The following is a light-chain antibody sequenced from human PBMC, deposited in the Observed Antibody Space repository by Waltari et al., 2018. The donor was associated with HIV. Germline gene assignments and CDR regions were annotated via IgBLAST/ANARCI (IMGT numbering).Light chain of an antibody. J-gene: IGLJ2*01. CDR1: SNDIGGYNY. V-gene: IGLV2-14*03. CDR2: DVS. Sequence: QSALTQPASVSGSPGQSITISCTGTSNDIGGYNYVSWFQQPPGKAPKLMIYDVSNRPSGVSNRFSGSKSGNTASLTISGLQAEDEADYYCSSYTTSTAPVIFGGGTKLTVL. CDR3: SSYTTSTAPVI.